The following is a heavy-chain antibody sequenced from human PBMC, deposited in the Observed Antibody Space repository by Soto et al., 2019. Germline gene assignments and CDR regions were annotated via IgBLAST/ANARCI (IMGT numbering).Heavy chain of an antibody. CDR3: ARILSKWFYFDY. CDR2: IYYSGST. D-gene: IGHD2-8*01. V-gene: IGHV4-31*02. Sequence: SETLSLTCTVSGGSISSGGYYWSWIRQHPGKGLEWIGYIYYSGSTYYHPSLKSRVTISVDTSKNQFSLKLSSVTAADTAVYYCARILSKWFYFDYWGQGTLVTVSS. J-gene: IGHJ4*02. CDR1: GGSISSGGYY.